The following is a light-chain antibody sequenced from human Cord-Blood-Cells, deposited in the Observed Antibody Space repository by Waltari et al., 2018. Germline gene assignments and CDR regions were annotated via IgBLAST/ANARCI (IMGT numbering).Light chain of an antibody. J-gene: IGLJ2*01. Sequence: QFALTQPASVTGSPGQSITIPCTGSSSDVGGYNYVSWYQQHPVKAPKLMIYDVSNRPSGVSNRFSGSKSGNTASLTISGLQAEDEADYYCSSYTSSSTLVVFGGGTKLTVL. V-gene: IGLV2-14*01. CDR3: SSYTSSSTLVV. CDR2: DVS. CDR1: SSDVGGYNY.